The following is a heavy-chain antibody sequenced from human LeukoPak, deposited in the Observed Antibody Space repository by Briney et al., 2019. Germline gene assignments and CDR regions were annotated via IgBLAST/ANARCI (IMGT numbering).Heavy chain of an antibody. Sequence: PSETLSLTCTVSGVSISSYYWNWIRQPAGKGLEWIGLMYTSGSTNYNPSLKSRVTVSVDTSKNQFSLNLTPVTAADAAVYYCARGQPDLDYWGQGTLVTVSS. J-gene: IGHJ4*02. V-gene: IGHV4-4*07. CDR3: ARGQPDLDY. D-gene: IGHD2-2*01. CDR2: MYTSGST. CDR1: GVSISSYY.